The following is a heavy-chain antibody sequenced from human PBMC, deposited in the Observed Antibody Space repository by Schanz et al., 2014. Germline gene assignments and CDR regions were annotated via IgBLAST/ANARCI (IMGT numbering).Heavy chain of an antibody. CDR2: ITGTGTV. CDR1: GFTFSSYA. D-gene: IGHD1-1*01. V-gene: IGHV3-48*01. Sequence: VQLVESGGGVVQPGRSLRLSCAASGFTFSSYALHWVRQAPGKGLEWISYITGTGTVMYADSVKGRFTISRDNAKNSLYLEMNSLRAEDTALYYCARDRRNADLDYWGQGTLVTVSS. J-gene: IGHJ4*02. CDR3: ARDRRNADLDY.